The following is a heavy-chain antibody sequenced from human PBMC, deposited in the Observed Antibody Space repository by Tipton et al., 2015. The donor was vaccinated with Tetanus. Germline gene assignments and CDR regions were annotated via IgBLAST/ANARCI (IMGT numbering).Heavy chain of an antibody. J-gene: IGHJ6*04. CDR1: AGSINSYY. CDR2: IYFSGHT. CDR3: ARGDGYHYYYHMDV. V-gene: IGHV4-59*01. Sequence: TLSLTCTVSAGSINSYYWSWLRLPPGKGLEWIGYIYFSGHTKYNPSLNSRVTMSIDTSKNQFSLRLTSVTAADTAVYYCARGDGYHYYYHMDVWGRGTTVTVSS. D-gene: IGHD1-26*01.